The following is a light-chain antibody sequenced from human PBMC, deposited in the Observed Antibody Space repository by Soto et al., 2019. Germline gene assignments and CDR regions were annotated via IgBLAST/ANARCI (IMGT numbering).Light chain of an antibody. Sequence: TQSPATLSVSPGERATLSCRASQSVSSYLAWYQQKPGQAPRLLIYGASTRATDIPARFSGSGSGTEFTLTISSLQSEDFALYYCQQYNNWPLTFGGGTKVDIK. V-gene: IGKV3-15*01. CDR1: QSVSSY. CDR3: QQYNNWPLT. J-gene: IGKJ4*01. CDR2: GAS.